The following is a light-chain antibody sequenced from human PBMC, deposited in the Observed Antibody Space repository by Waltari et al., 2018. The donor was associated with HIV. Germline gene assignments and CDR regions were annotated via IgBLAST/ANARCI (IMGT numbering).Light chain of an antibody. CDR3: QQCYTGLHT. V-gene: IGKV4-1*01. CDR1: QSLLYRPKNKNY. CDR2: WAS. J-gene: IGKJ2*01. Sequence: DIVMTQSPDTLAVALGERVTIHCRSSQSLLYRPKNKNYLAWYQQKSGHSPTLLIYWASVRESGVPGRFTGSGSGTDFALTIDSLQADDVATYFCQQCYTGLHTFGQGT.